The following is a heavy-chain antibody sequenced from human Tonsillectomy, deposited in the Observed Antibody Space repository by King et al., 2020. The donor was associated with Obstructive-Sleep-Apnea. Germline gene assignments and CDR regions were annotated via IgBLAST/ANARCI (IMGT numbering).Heavy chain of an antibody. D-gene: IGHD1-26*01. CDR2: IYYSGST. J-gene: IGHJ4*02. Sequence: QLQESGPGLVKPSETLSLTCTVSGGSISSSSYYWGWIRQPPGKGLGWIGSIYYSGSTYYNPSLKSRVTISVDTSKNQFSLKLSSVTAADTAVYYCARGWELLMLDYWGQGTLVTVSS. CDR1: GGSISSSSYY. V-gene: IGHV4-39*07. CDR3: ARGWELLMLDY.